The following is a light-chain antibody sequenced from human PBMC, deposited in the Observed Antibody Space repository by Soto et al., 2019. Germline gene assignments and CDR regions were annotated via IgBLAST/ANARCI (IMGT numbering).Light chain of an antibody. CDR1: QTINIF. CDR2: SAS. Sequence: DIQMTQSPSSLSASVGDRVTITCRASQTINIFLNWYRHKPGEAPNLLIHSASRLQSGVSSRFTGIGSGTNFTLTISSLQPEDFATYYCQQANSFPGTFGQGTKVDIK. V-gene: IGKV1-39*01. J-gene: IGKJ1*01. CDR3: QQANSFPGT.